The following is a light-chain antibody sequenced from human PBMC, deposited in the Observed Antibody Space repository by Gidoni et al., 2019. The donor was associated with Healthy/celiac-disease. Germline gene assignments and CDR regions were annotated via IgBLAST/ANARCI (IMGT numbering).Light chain of an antibody. CDR3: SAWDSSLSVVV. CDR2: RNN. V-gene: IGLV10-54*01. J-gene: IGLJ2*01. CDR1: SNNVGNQG. Sequence: QAGLTQPPSVSKGLRQTATLTCTGNSNNVGNQGAAWLQQHQGHPPKLLSYRNNNRPSGISERLSASRSGNTASLTITGLQPEDEADYYCSAWDSSLSVVVFGGGTKLTV.